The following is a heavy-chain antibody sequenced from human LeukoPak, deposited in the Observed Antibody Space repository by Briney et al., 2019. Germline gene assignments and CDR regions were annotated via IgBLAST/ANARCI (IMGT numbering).Heavy chain of an antibody. V-gene: IGHV3-7*04. CDR1: GFTFSSYW. D-gene: IGHD3-22*01. CDR3: ARDPYDSSWGLCYFDY. J-gene: IGHJ4*02. Sequence: GGSLRLSCAASGFTFSSYWMSRVRQAPGKGLEWVANIKQDGSDKYYVDSVKGRFTISRDNAKNSLYLQMNSLRAEDTAVYYCARDPYDSSWGLCYFDYWGQGNLVTVSS. CDR2: IKQDGSDK.